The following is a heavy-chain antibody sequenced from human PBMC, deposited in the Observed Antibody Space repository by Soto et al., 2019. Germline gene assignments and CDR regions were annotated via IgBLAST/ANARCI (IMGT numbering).Heavy chain of an antibody. CDR2: MNPNSGNT. D-gene: IGHD3-10*01. V-gene: IGHV1-8*01. CDR3: ARGPASAITMVREDNWFDP. CDR1: GSTFTSYD. J-gene: IGHJ5*02. Sequence: ASVKVSCKASGSTFTSYDINWVRQATGQGLEWMGWMNPNSGNTGYAQKFQGRVTMTRNTSISTAYMELSSLRSEDTAVYYCARGPASAITMVREDNWFDPWGQGTLVTVSS.